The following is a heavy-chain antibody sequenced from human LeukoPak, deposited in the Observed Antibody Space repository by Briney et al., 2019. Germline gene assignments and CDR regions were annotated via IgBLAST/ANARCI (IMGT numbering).Heavy chain of an antibody. CDR2: IYYSGST. CDR1: GGSISSHY. D-gene: IGHD5-18*01. CDR3: ARGRYSYDY. J-gene: IGHJ4*02. V-gene: IGHV4-59*11. Sequence: SETLSLTCTVPGGSISSHYWSWIRQPPGKGLEWIGYIYYSGSTNYNPSLKSRVTISVDTSKNQFSLKLSSVTAADTAVYYCARGRYSYDYWGQGTLVTVSS.